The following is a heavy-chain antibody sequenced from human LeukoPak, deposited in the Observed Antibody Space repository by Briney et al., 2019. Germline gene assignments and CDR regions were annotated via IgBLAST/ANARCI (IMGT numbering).Heavy chain of an antibody. J-gene: IGHJ5*02. Sequence: GESLKISCKGSGYNFASYWIAWVRQVPGKGLEWMGVIYPGDSDTRYNPSFQGQVTISADKTISTAYLQWSSLKASDTAIYYCARRSTSSEWFDPWGQGTLVTVSS. CDR3: ARRSTSSEWFDP. CDR2: IYPGDSDT. D-gene: IGHD6-6*01. V-gene: IGHV5-51*01. CDR1: GYNFASYW.